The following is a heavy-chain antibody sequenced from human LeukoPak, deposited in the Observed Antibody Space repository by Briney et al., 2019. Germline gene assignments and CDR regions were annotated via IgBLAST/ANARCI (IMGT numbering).Heavy chain of an antibody. CDR3: ARTYYDSRGYYYFDY. CDR1: GYTFTGYY. CDR2: INPNSGGT. J-gene: IGHJ4*02. D-gene: IGHD3-22*01. V-gene: IGHV1-2*02. Sequence: ASVTVSCKASGYTFTGYYIHWVRQAPGQGLEWMGWINPNSGGTNYARKFKGRVTMTRDTSITTAYMELTRLISDETAVYYCARTYYDSRGYYYFDYWGQGTLVTV.